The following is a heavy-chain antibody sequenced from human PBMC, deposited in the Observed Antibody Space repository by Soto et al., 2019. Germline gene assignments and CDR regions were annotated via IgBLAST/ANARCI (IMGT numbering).Heavy chain of an antibody. Sequence: SETLSLTCTVSGGSISSGGYYWSWIRQHPGKGLEWIGYIYYSGSTYYNPSLKSRVTVSVDTSKNQFSLKLSSVTAADTAVYYCARDRRGSYRLLSFNWFDPWGQGTLVTVSS. J-gene: IGHJ5*02. CDR3: ARDRRGSYRLLSFNWFDP. D-gene: IGHD3-16*02. CDR2: IYYSGST. V-gene: IGHV4-31*03. CDR1: GGSISSGGYY.